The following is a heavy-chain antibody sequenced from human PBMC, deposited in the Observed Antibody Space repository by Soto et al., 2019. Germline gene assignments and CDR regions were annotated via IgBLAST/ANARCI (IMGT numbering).Heavy chain of an antibody. J-gene: IGHJ3*02. CDR1: GFTFSSYS. D-gene: IGHD3-10*01. Sequence: EVQLVESGGGLVKPGGSLRLSCAASGFTFSSYSMNWVRQAPGKGLEWVSSISSSSSYIYYADSVKGRFTISRDNAKNSMYLQMNSLRAEDTAVYYCAREWFRVGDAFDIWGQGTMVTVSS. V-gene: IGHV3-21*01. CDR2: ISSSSSYI. CDR3: AREWFRVGDAFDI.